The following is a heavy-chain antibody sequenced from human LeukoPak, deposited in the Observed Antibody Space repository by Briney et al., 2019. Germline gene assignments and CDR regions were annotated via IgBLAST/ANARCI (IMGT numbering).Heavy chain of an antibody. J-gene: IGHJ3*02. Sequence: SETLSLTCTVSGVSISTYYWSWIRQSPGKGLEWIGSIYYSGSTNYNPSLKSRVTISVDTSKNQFSLELSSVTAADTAVYYCAVNSTKHTFDIWGQGTMVTVSS. CDR2: IYYSGST. D-gene: IGHD1-1*01. V-gene: IGHV4-59*08. CDR1: GVSISTYY. CDR3: AVNSTKHTFDI.